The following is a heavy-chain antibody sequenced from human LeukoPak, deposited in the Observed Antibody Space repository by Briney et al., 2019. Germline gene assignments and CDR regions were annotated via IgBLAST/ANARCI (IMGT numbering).Heavy chain of an antibody. D-gene: IGHD3-16*01. CDR1: GFTVSSNY. Sequence: GGSLRLSCAASGFTVSSNYMSWVRQAPGKGLEWVSVIYSGGSTYYADSVKGRFTISRDNSKNTLYLQMNSLRAEDTAVYYCAKGFGTQYYYYYYGMDVWAKGPRSPSP. CDR3: AKGFGTQYYYYYYGMDV. V-gene: IGHV3-53*01. CDR2: IYSGGST. J-gene: IGHJ6*02.